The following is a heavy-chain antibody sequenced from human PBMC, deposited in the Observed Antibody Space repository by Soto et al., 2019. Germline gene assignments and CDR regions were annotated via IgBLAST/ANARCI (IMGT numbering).Heavy chain of an antibody. Sequence: ASVKVSCKASGGTFSSYTISWVRQAPGQGLEWMGRIIPILGIANYAQKFQGRVTITADKSTSTAYMELSSLRSEDTAVYYCAREDIVVVPAAMPYAFDIRAQRTMVTGSS. J-gene: IGHJ3*02. CDR2: IIPILGIA. CDR1: GGTFSSYT. D-gene: IGHD2-2*01. CDR3: AREDIVVVPAAMPYAFDI. V-gene: IGHV1-69*04.